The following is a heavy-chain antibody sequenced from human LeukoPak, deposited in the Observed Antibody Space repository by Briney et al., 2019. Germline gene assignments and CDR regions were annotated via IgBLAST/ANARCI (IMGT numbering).Heavy chain of an antibody. V-gene: IGHV3-7*01. J-gene: IGHJ1*01. CDR2: IKQDGIEK. CDR3: AREGLGYCSSTSCSKAGYFQH. D-gene: IGHD2-2*01. Sequence: RTGGSLRLSCAASGFTLSNHWMIWVRQAPGKGLECVANIKQDGIEKYYPDSVKGRFTISRDNAKNSLYLQMNSLRAEDTAVYYCAREGLGYCSSTSCSKAGYFQHWGQGTLVTVSS. CDR1: GFTLSNHW.